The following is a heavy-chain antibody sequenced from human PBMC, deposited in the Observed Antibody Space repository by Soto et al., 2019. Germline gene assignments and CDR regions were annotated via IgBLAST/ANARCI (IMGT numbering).Heavy chain of an antibody. CDR2: IYSGGTT. CDR1: GFNVSTTY. Sequence: EVQLVESGGGLIQSGGSLRLSCAASGFNVSTTYMAWVRQAPGKGLEWVSIIYSGGTTYYADSVKGRFTISRDNSKNTLYLKMNSLRVDDTAVYYCARDRSGDSSGYYGWDWGQGTLVPVSS. J-gene: IGHJ4*02. V-gene: IGHV3-53*01. CDR3: ARDRSGDSSGYYGWD. D-gene: IGHD3-22*01.